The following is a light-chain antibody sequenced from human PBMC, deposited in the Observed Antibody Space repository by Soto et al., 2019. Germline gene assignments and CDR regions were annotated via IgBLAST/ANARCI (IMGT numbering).Light chain of an antibody. CDR1: ESVSTN. CDR2: GAS. Sequence: EIEMTQSPATLSLAPGERVTLSCRASESVSTNLAWYQQKAGQAPRLLIYGASTRATGIPARFSGSGSGTEFTLTISSLQSEDFAVYYCQQYSSSPRTFGQGTKVDIK. J-gene: IGKJ1*01. V-gene: IGKV3-15*01. CDR3: QQYSSSPRT.